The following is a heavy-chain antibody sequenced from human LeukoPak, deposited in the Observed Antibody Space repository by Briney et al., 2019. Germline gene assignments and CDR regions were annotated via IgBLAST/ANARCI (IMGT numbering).Heavy chain of an antibody. CDR2: IWYDGSNK. Sequence: GSPLRLSCAASGFIFSSYGVHGVRQSRGKGLVWVAVIWYDGSNKYHADSVKGRFTISRDNSKNTLYLQMNSLRAEDTAVYYCARGSVVVVAATISYYYYGMDVWGQGTTVTVSS. D-gene: IGHD2-15*01. V-gene: IGHV3-33*01. CDR3: ARGSVVVVAATISYYYYGMDV. CDR1: GFIFSSYG. J-gene: IGHJ6*02.